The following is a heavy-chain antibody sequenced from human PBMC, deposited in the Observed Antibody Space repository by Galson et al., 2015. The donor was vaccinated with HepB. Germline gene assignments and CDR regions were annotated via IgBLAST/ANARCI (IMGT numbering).Heavy chain of an antibody. CDR1: GFTFSSYS. D-gene: IGHD3-22*01. Sequence: SLRLSCAASGFTFSSYSMNWVRQAPGKGLEWVSYISSSSSTLYYADSVKGRFTISRDNAKNSLYLQMNSLRAEDTAVYYCARPPHYYESSGDPWGQGTLVTVSS. J-gene: IGHJ4*02. V-gene: IGHV3-48*01. CDR3: ARPPHYYESSGDP. CDR2: ISSSSSTL.